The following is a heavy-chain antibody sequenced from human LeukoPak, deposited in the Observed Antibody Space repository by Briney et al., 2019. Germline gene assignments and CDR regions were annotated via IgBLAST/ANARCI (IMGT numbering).Heavy chain of an antibody. CDR1: GFTFSSYS. CDR3: ARGGAFDFWSGYSR. J-gene: IGHJ4*02. CDR2: ISSSSSYI. Sequence: AGGSLRLSCAASGFTFSSYSMNWVRQAPGKGLEWVSSISSSSSYIYYADSVKGRFTISRDNAKNSLYLQMNSLRAEDTAVYYCARGGAFDFWSGYSRWGQGTLVTVSS. D-gene: IGHD3-3*01. V-gene: IGHV3-21*01.